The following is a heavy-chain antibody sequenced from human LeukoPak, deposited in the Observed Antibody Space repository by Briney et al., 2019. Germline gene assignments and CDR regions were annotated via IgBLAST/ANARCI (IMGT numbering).Heavy chain of an antibody. Sequence: GGSLRLSCAASGFTFDDYAMHWVRQAPGKGLEWVANIKQDGSEKYYVDSVKGRFTISRDNAKNSLYLQMNSLRAEDTAVYYCARGSGWYGDYWGQGTLVTVSS. CDR1: GFTFDDYA. D-gene: IGHD6-19*01. CDR2: IKQDGSEK. V-gene: IGHV3-7*04. J-gene: IGHJ4*02. CDR3: ARGSGWYGDY.